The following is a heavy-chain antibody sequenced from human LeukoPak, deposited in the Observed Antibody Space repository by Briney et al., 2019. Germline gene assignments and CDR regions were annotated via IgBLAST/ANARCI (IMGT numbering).Heavy chain of an antibody. D-gene: IGHD6-19*01. CDR3: ARAVSGRFDY. V-gene: IGHV4-59*08. CDR1: GGSMSPYH. Sequence: SETLSLTCTVSGGSMSPYHWGWTRQPPGKGLEWTGYIYYSGSTNYNPSLNSRVTISVDTSKNQFSLRLSSVTAADTAIYYCARAVSGRFDYWGQGTLVTASS. CDR2: IYYSGST. J-gene: IGHJ4*02.